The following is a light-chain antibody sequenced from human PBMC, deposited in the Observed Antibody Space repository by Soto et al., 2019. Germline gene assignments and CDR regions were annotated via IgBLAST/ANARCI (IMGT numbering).Light chain of an antibody. V-gene: IGKV1-39*01. CDR2: AAS. CDR3: QQSYSMT. Sequence: DIQMTQSPSSLPASVGDRVTITCRASQSISSYLNWYQQKPGKAPKLLIYAASSLQSGVPSRFSGSGSGTDFTLTISSLQPEDFATYYCQQSYSMTFGQGTKVEIK. J-gene: IGKJ1*01. CDR1: QSISSY.